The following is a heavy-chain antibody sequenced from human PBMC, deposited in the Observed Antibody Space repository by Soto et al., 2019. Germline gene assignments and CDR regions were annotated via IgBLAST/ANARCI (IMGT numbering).Heavy chain of an antibody. CDR2: ISYDGSNK. CDR1: GFTFSSYG. D-gene: IGHD5-18*01. J-gene: IGHJ4*02. V-gene: IGHV3-30*18. CDR3: AKDNSAIDTAMVKGLVDY. Sequence: QVQLVESGGGVVQPGRSLRLSCAASGFTFSSYGMHWVRQAPGKGLEWVAVISYDGSNKYYADSVKGRFTISRDNSKNTLYLQMNSLRAEDTAVYYCAKDNSAIDTAMVKGLVDYWGQGTLVTVSS.